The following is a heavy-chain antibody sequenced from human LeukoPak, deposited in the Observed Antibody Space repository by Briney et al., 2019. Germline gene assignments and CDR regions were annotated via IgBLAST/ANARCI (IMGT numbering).Heavy chain of an antibody. CDR2: IYYSGST. J-gene: IGHJ6*02. D-gene: IGHD3-3*01. Sequence: SSETLSLTCTVSGGSISSSSYYWGWIRQPPGKGLEWIGSIYYSGSTYYNPSLKSRVTISVDTSKNQFSLKLSSVAAADTAVYYCARSFLEWLSLNVRGQGTTVTVSS. V-gene: IGHV4-39*01. CDR1: GGSISSSSYY. CDR3: ARSFLEWLSLNV.